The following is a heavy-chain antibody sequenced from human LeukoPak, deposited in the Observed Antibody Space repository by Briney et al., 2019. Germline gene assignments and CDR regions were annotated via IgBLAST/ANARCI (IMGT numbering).Heavy chain of an antibody. CDR3: AREGNGDLDY. D-gene: IGHD4-17*01. CDR1: GGSINTYY. Sequence: PSETLSLTCSVSGGSINTYYWSWIRQPAGKGLEWIGRMYTSGSTNYNPSLKSRVTMSVDTSKNQFSLRLSSVTAADAAVYYCAREGNGDLDYWGQGTLVTVSS. V-gene: IGHV4-4*07. CDR2: MYTSGST. J-gene: IGHJ4*02.